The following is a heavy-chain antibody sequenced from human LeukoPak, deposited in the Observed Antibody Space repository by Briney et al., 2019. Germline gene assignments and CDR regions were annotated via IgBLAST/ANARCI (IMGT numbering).Heavy chain of an antibody. J-gene: IGHJ6*03. CDR2: MRNDGSQI. CDR1: GFTFSDYD. V-gene: IGHV3-30*02. CDR3: AKGSVRNSLYYYMDV. D-gene: IGHD1/OR15-1a*01. Sequence: GGSLRLSCVASGFTFSDYDMHWVRQDPGKGLEWVASMRNDGSQIYYADSVKGRFTISRDNSKNTLYLQMNSLRAEDTAVYYCAKGSVRNSLYYYMDVWGKGTTVTVSS.